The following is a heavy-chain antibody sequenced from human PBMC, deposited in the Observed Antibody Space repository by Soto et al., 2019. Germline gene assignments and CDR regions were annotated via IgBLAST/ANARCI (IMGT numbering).Heavy chain of an antibody. D-gene: IGHD3-22*01. CDR3: ARHAMLYYYDSSGYPDY. CDR1: GGSIRSSSYY. CDR2: IYHSGST. J-gene: IGHJ4*02. Sequence: QLQLQESGPGLVRPTETLSLTCTVSGGSIRSSSYYWGWIRQPPGKGLEWIGSIYHSGSTHHNPSLKSRVTLSVDTSKNQFSLKVNSVTAADTDVYYCARHAMLYYYDSSGYPDYWGQGTLVTVSS. V-gene: IGHV4-39*01.